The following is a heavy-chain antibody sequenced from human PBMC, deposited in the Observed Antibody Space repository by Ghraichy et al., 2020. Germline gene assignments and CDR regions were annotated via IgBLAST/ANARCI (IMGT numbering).Heavy chain of an antibody. CDR3: ARVKGTSGHDAFDV. J-gene: IGHJ3*01. CDR2: IGADGVTI. Sequence: GGSLRLSCAASGFTFSIHGFYWVRQAPGKGLEYVSAIGADGVTIYYGNSVTGRFTISRDNPKNTLYLQMGSLRAEETAVYYCARVKGTSGHDAFDVWGQGTMVTVSS. CDR1: GFTFSIHG. V-gene: IGHV3-64*01. D-gene: IGHD6-19*01.